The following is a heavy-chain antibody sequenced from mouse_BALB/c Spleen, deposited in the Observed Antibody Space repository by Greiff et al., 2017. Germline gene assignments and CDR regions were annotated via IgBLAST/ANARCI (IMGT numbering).Heavy chain of an antibody. CDR3: NAGYDGAY. CDR2: IDPENGDT. CDR1: GFNIKDYY. V-gene: IGHV14-4*02. J-gene: IGHJ3*01. D-gene: IGHD2-3*01. Sequence: EVQLQQSGAELVRSGASVKLSCTASGFNIKDYYMHWVKQRPEQGLEWIGWIDPENGDTEYAPKFQGKATMTADTSSNTAYLQLSSVTSEDTAVYYCNAGYDGAYWGQGTLVTVSA.